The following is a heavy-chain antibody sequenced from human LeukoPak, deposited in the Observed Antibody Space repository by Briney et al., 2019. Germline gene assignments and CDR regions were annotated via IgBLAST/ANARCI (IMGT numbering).Heavy chain of an antibody. CDR2: TLSDGSFS. CDR3: ARDPINIAPAGNGFYY. Sequence: AGGSLRLSCAASGFSFRSYGMHWVRQAPGKGLEWVAYTLSDGSFSYYADSVKGRFTISRDNAKKSLYLQMISLRVEDTAVYYCARDPINIAPAGNGFYYWGQGTLFTVSS. V-gene: IGHV3-33*08. D-gene: IGHD6-13*01. J-gene: IGHJ4*02. CDR1: GFSFRSYG.